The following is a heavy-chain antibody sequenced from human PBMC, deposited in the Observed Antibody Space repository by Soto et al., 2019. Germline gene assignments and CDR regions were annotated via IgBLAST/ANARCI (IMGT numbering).Heavy chain of an antibody. CDR1: GFTFSSYA. D-gene: IGHD3-22*01. CDR2: ISGSGGST. Sequence: EVQLLESGGGLVQPGGSLRLSCAASGFTFSSYAMSWVRQAPGKGLEWVSAISGSGGSTYYAYSVKGRFTISRDNSKNTLYLQMNSLRAEDTAVYYCAKDYDGSDSSGYLQHWGQGTLVTVSS. J-gene: IGHJ1*01. CDR3: AKDYDGSDSSGYLQH. V-gene: IGHV3-23*01.